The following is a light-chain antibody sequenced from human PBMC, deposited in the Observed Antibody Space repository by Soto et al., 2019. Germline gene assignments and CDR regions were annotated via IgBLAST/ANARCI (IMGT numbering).Light chain of an antibody. Sequence: QSVLTQPPSVSGAPGQRVTISCTGSSSNIGAGYDVHWYQQLPGTAPKLLIYGNSNRPSGVPDRFSGSKSGTSASLAITGLQAEDEADYYCQSYDSSLSAVFGTGTKGTVL. V-gene: IGLV1-40*01. CDR3: QSYDSSLSAV. CDR2: GNS. J-gene: IGLJ1*01. CDR1: SSNIGAGYD.